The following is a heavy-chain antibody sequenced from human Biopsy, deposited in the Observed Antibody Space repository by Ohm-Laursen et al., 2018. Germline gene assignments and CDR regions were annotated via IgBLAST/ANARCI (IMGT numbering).Heavy chain of an antibody. J-gene: IGHJ6*02. D-gene: IGHD3-16*01. CDR3: SRDAGRRGCWGGMDV. Sequence: SLRLSCAASGFSASSYDMNWVRQAPGKGLEWLSYISDTSSHIYDADSVRGRFTVARDIAKNSMYLQLNSLRVEDTAVDYCSRDAGRRGCWGGMDVWGQGTTVTVSS. CDR2: ISDTSSHI. V-gene: IGHV3-21*01. CDR1: GFSASSYD.